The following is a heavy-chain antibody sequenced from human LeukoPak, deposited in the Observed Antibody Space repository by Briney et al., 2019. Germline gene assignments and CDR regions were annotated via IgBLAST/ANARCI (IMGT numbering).Heavy chain of an antibody. CDR1: GFTFSSYW. Sequence: GGSLRLSCAASGFTFSSYWMNWVRQAPGKGLEWVSYISSSGSTIYYADSVKGRFTISRDNAKNSLYLQMNSLRAEDTAVYYCAELGITMIGGVWGKGTTVTISS. J-gene: IGHJ6*04. CDR2: ISSSGSTI. CDR3: AELGITMIGGV. D-gene: IGHD3-10*02. V-gene: IGHV3-48*04.